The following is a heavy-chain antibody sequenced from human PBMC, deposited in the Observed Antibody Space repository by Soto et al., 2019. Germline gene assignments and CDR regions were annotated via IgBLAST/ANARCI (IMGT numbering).Heavy chain of an antibody. CDR3: ARDQSYGDYNWFDP. CDR1: GGSISSNY. J-gene: IGHJ5*02. Sequence: ETLSRTCVVSGGSISSNYWSWIRQPPGKGLEWIGYIYYSGSTNYNPSLKSRVTISVDTSKNQFSLKLSSVTAADTAVYYCARDQSYGDYNWFDPWGQGTLVTVSS. D-gene: IGHD4-17*01. CDR2: IYYSGST. V-gene: IGHV4-59*01.